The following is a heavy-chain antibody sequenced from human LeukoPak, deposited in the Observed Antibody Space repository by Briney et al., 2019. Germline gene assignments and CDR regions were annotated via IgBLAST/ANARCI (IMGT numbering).Heavy chain of an antibody. Sequence: GSSVKVSCKASGGTFSSYAISWVRQAPGQGLEWMGGIIPIFGTAKHAQKFQGRVTITADKSTSTAYMELSSLRSEDTAVYYCLVGATAFSAFDIWGQGTMVSVSS. V-gene: IGHV1-69*06. CDR2: IIPIFGTA. D-gene: IGHD1-26*01. J-gene: IGHJ3*02. CDR1: GGTFSSYA. CDR3: LVGATAFSAFDI.